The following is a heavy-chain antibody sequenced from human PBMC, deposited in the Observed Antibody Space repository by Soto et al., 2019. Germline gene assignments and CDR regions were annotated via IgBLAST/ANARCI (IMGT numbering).Heavy chain of an antibody. CDR2: ISSSSSYI. D-gene: IGHD3-3*01. Sequence: GGSLRLSCAASGFTFSSYSMNWVRQAPGKGLEWVSSISSSSSYIYYADSVKGRFTISRDNAKNTLYLQMNGLRAEDTAVYYCAKDLRITIFGVVPPGMDVWGQGTTVTVSS. V-gene: IGHV3-21*04. CDR1: GFTFSSYS. CDR3: AKDLRITIFGVVPPGMDV. J-gene: IGHJ6*02.